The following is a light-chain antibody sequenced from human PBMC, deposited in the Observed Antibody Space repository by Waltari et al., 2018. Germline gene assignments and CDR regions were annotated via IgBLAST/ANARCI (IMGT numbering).Light chain of an antibody. CDR2: HTS. V-gene: IGKV3-20*01. CDR1: QSVGKY. Sequence: EIVLTQSPGTLSLSPGERATLSCWASQSVGKYLPWYQQKPGQAPRLLIYHTSNRATGIPDRFSGSGSGTDFSLTISRLEPEDFAVYYCQHYVRLPATFAQGTKVEIK. CDR3: QHYVRLPAT. J-gene: IGKJ1*01.